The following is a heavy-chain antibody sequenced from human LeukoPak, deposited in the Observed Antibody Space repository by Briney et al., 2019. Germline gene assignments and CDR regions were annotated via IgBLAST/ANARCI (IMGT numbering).Heavy chain of an antibody. J-gene: IGHJ3*02. Sequence: GASVKVSCKASGYTFTSYAMHWVRQAPGQRLEWMGWINAGNGNTKYSQKFQGRVTITRDTSASTAYMELSSLRSEDTAVYYCARIMIEKTPGDDASDIWGQGTMVTVSS. CDR3: ARIMIEKTPGDDASDI. CDR2: INAGNGNT. D-gene: IGHD3-16*01. CDR1: GYTFTSYA. V-gene: IGHV1-3*01.